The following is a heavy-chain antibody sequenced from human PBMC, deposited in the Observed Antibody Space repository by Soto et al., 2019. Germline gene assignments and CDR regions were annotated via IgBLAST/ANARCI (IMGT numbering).Heavy chain of an antibody. V-gene: IGHV1-18*01. D-gene: IGHD1-1*01. Sequence: QVHLVQSGAEVKKPGASVKVSCKGSGYAFTTYGTTWVRQAPGQGLEWRGWISAHNGNTNYAQKLQGRVTVTRDTSTSTAYMELRSLRSDDTAVYYCARGRYGDYWGQGALVTVSS. J-gene: IGHJ4*02. CDR3: ARGRYGDY. CDR2: ISAHNGNT. CDR1: GYAFTTYG.